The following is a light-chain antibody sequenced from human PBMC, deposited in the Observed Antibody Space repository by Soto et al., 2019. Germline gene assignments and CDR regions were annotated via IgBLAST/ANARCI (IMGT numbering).Light chain of an antibody. CDR1: QSISRQ. J-gene: IGKJ1*01. Sequence: DIQMTQSPSTLSASVGGRVSITCRASQSISRQLAWYQQKPGKAPNLLIYQASNLETGVPTRFTGSGSGTEFPITISSLQPDDLATYYCLQYKSYWTFGQGTKVEVK. CDR2: QAS. V-gene: IGKV1-5*03. CDR3: LQYKSYWT.